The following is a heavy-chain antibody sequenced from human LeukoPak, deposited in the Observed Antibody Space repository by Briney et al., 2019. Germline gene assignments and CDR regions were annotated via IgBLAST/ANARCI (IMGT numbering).Heavy chain of an antibody. CDR1: GDSISDNSYY. Sequence: SETLSLTCTVSGDSISDNSYYWGWIRQPPGKGLEWIGSVHYTGSTRSYPSLKSRLTISVDTSKNQFSVKLTSVTATDTAVYYCARYSTSSGDFAYWSQGTLVTVSS. D-gene: IGHD6-6*01. CDR2: VHYTGST. V-gene: IGHV4-39*01. CDR3: ARYSTSSGDFAY. J-gene: IGHJ4*02.